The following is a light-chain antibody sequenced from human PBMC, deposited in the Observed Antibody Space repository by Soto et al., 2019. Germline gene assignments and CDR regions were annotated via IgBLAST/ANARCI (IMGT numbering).Light chain of an antibody. CDR1: QSVSSSY. CDR3: QQYGSSRPT. V-gene: IGKV3-20*01. CDR2: GAS. J-gene: IGKJ1*01. Sequence: EIVLTQSPGTLSLSPGERATLSCRASQSVSSSYLAWYQQKPGQAPRLLIYGASSRANGIPDRFSGSGSGKYFTLTISRLESEYFAVDYCQQYGSSRPTLCQGTKVEIK.